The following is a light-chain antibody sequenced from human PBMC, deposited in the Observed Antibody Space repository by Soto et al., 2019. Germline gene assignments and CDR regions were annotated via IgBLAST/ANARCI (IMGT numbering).Light chain of an antibody. Sequence: ILMTQSPATLSVSPGERATLSCRASQSVSSYLAWYQQKPGQAPRLLIYGASTRAAGIPARFSGSGSGTEFTLSISSLQSEDFAVYYCQQYKNWPRTFGQGTKVEVK. J-gene: IGKJ1*01. CDR2: GAS. CDR1: QSVSSY. V-gene: IGKV3-15*01. CDR3: QQYKNWPRT.